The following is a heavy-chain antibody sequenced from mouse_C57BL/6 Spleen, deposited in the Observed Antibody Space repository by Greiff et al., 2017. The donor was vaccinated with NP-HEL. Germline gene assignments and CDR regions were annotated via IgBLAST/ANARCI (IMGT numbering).Heavy chain of an antibody. J-gene: IGHJ4*01. CDR3: TRQGTTRYAMDY. V-gene: IGHV5-9*01. CDR2: ISGGGGNT. CDR1: GFTFSSYT. Sequence: EVQRVESGGGLVKPGGSLKLSCAASGFTFSSYTMSWVRQTPEKRLEWVATISGGGGNTYYPDSVKGRFTISRDNAKNTLYLQMSSLRSEDTALYYWTRQGTTRYAMDYWGQGTSVTVSS.